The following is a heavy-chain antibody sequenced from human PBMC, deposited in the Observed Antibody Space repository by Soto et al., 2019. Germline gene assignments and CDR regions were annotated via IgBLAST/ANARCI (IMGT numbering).Heavy chain of an antibody. J-gene: IGHJ4*02. CDR1: GFTFSSYS. CDR3: ARVRGYYGSGSLSGFDY. D-gene: IGHD3-10*01. CDR2: ISSSSSYI. Sequence: EVQLVESGGGLVKPGGSLRLSCAASGFTFSSYSMNWVRQAPGKGLEWVSSISSSSSYIYYADSVKGRFTISRDNAKNSLYLQMNSLRAEDTAVYYCARVRGYYGSGSLSGFDYWGLGTLVTVSS. V-gene: IGHV3-21*01.